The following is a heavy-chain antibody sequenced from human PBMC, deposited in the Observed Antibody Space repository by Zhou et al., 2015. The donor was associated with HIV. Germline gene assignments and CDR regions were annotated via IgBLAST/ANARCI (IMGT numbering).Heavy chain of an antibody. Sequence: QVQLVQSGAEVKKPGSSVKVSCKASGGTFSTYAISWVRQAPGQGLEWMGGIVPIFGTANYAQKFQGRVTITADRSTSTAYMDLRSLRSEDTAVYYCARDPTTRDYYDSSGYEYYFDYWGQGTLVTVSS. CDR1: GGTFSTYA. D-gene: IGHD3-22*01. V-gene: IGHV1-69*06. CDR3: ARDPTTRDYYDSSGYEYYFDY. CDR2: IVPIFGTA. J-gene: IGHJ4*02.